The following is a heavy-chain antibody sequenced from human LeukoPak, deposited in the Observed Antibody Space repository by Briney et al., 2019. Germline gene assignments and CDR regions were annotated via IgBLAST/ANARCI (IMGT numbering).Heavy chain of an antibody. J-gene: IGHJ4*02. V-gene: IGHV3-11*04. CDR1: GFTFSDYY. Sequence: GGSLRLSCAASGFTFSDYYMSWIRQAPGKGLEWVSYISSSGSTIYYADSVKGRFTISRDNAKNSLYLQMNSLRAEDTAVYYCAREVKMATHYYFDYWGQGTLVTVSS. CDR2: ISSSGSTI. CDR3: AREVKMATHYYFDY. D-gene: IGHD5-24*01.